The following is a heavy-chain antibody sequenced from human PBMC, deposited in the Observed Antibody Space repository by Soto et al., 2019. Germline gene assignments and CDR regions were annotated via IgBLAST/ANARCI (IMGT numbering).Heavy chain of an antibody. Sequence: QVQLQESGPGLVKPSETLSLTCTVSGGSISSYYWSWIRQPPGKGLEWIGYIYYSGSTHYNPSLKRRVTISVDTSKNQFSLKLSSVTAADTAVYYCARRYGGSIDYWGQGTLVTVSS. D-gene: IGHD2-15*01. CDR1: GGSISSYY. CDR3: ARRYGGSIDY. CDR2: IYYSGST. V-gene: IGHV4-59*08. J-gene: IGHJ4*02.